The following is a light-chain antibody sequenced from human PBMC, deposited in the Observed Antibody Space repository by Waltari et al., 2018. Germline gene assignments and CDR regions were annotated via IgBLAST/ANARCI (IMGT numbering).Light chain of an antibody. J-gene: IGKJ2*01. CDR1: QSVSSRH. CDR3: RHYATSPEMYT. Sequence: EIELTQSPGTLSLSPGERATLSCRASQSVSSRHLAWYQHGPGQAPRLLIIAASTRATGIPDRFSGSGSGTDFTLTISRLEPEDFAVYYCRHYATSPEMYTFGQGTKLEIK. CDR2: AAS. V-gene: IGKV3-20*01.